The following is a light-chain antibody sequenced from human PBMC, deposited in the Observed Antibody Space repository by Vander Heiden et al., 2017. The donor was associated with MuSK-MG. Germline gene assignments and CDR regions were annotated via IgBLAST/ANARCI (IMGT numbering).Light chain of an antibody. V-gene: IGKV1-39*01. CDR2: AAS. J-gene: IGKJ2*01. CDR3: QECYTTPRT. Sequence: DIQMTQSPSSLSASVGDRVTITCRASQSISSYLNWYQQKPGKAPKLLIYAASSLQSRVPSRFSGRASRTDFTLSMMRLQLAAFATSYCQECYTTPRTFGQWTKLELK. CDR1: QSISSY.